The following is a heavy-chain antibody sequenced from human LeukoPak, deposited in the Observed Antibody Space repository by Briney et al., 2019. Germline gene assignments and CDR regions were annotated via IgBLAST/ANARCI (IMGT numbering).Heavy chain of an antibody. CDR2: ISYDGSNK. CDR3: AKGLAGSPADDY. V-gene: IGHV3-30*18. Sequence: GGSLRLSCAASGFTFSSYGMHWVRQAPGKGLEWVAVISYDGSNKYYADSVKGRFTISRDNSKNTLYLQMNSLRAEDTAVYYCAKGLAGSPADDYWGQGTLVTVSS. CDR1: GFTFSSYG. J-gene: IGHJ4*02.